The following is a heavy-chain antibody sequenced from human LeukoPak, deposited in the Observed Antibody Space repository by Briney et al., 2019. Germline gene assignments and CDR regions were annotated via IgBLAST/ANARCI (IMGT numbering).Heavy chain of an antibody. V-gene: IGHV3-30*18. Sequence: GGSLRLSCAASGFTFSSYGMHWVRQAPGKGLEWVAVISYDGSNKYYADSVKGRFTISRDNSKNTLYLQMNSLRAEDTAIYYCAKRSSTASGYFDFWGRGALVTVSS. D-gene: IGHD3-22*01. CDR3: AKRSSTASGYFDF. CDR1: GFTFSSYG. CDR2: ISYDGSNK. J-gene: IGHJ4*02.